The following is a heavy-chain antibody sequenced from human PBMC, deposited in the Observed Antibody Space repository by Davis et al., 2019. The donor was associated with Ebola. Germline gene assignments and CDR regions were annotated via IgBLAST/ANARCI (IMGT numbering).Heavy chain of an antibody. Sequence: PGGSLRLSCKGSGYTFTTYWIGWVRQMPGKGLDWMGIIYPGDSDTRYSPSFQGQVTISADKSISTAYLQWSSLKASDTAMYYCARRGGWSGAFLDYWGQGTLVTVSS. CDR2: IYPGDSDT. V-gene: IGHV5-51*01. D-gene: IGHD3-3*02. CDR1: GYTFTTYW. CDR3: ARRGGWSGAFLDY. J-gene: IGHJ4*02.